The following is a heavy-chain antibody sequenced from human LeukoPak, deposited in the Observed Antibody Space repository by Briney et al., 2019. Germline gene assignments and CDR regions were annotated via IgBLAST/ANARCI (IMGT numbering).Heavy chain of an antibody. Sequence: GASVKVSCKASGYTFTGYYMHWVRRAPGQGLEWMGWINPNSGGTNYAQKFQGRVTMTRDTSISTAYMELSRLRSDDTAVYYCARVERATPRRYYYYGMDVWGQGTTVTVSS. D-gene: IGHD5-24*01. CDR3: ARVERATPRRYYYYGMDV. CDR1: GYTFTGYY. CDR2: INPNSGGT. J-gene: IGHJ6*02. V-gene: IGHV1-2*02.